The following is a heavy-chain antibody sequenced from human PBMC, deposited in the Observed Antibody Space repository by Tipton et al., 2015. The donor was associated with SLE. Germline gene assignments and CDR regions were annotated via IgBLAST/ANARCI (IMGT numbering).Heavy chain of an antibody. Sequence: SLRLSCAASGFTFSGSAIHWVRQASGKGLEWLGRIRSKPNNYAIAYAASVKGRFTISRDDSKNTAYLQMSSLKTEDTAVYYCSSRTLVGSTFPAFDIWGQGTMVTVSS. J-gene: IGHJ3*02. CDR1: GFTFSGSA. D-gene: IGHD1-26*01. CDR2: IRSKPNNYAI. CDR3: SSRTLVGSTFPAFDI. V-gene: IGHV3-73*01.